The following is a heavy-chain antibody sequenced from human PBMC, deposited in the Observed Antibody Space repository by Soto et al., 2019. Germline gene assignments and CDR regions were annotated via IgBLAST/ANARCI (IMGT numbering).Heavy chain of an antibody. CDR1: GVTFSSYA. V-gene: IGHV1-69*13. CDR2: IIPIFGTA. J-gene: IGHJ4*02. Sequence: RASVQVSCNASGVTFSSYAISWVRQAPGLGLEWMGGIIPIFGTANYAQKFQGRVTFTADESTSNAYMELSSMRSEDTAVYYCARFFFDSSSSHIEYWGQGPLVTVSS. CDR3: ARFFFDSSSSHIEY. D-gene: IGHD6-6*01.